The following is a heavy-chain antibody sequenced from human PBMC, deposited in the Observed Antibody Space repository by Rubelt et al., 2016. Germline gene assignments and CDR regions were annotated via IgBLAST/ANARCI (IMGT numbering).Heavy chain of an antibody. Sequence: QVQLQESGPGLVKPSETLSLTCTVSGGPISSEDYYWGWIRQPPGKGLEWIANIFYTGSTYYTPSLKSRVTMSVEASKNQFSRRLTSVTAADTAVYYCARLRGYKYAASIIFYYFDYWGQGTLVTVSS. J-gene: IGHJ4*02. D-gene: IGHD5-24*01. CDR2: IFYTGST. CDR3: ARLRGYKYAASIIFYYFDY. CDR1: GGPISSEDYY. V-gene: IGHV4-39*01.